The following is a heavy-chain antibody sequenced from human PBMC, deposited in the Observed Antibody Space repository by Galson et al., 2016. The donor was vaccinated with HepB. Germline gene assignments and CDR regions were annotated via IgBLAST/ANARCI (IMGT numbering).Heavy chain of an antibody. D-gene: IGHD2-2*01. CDR2: VSTSGTT. CDR1: GGSIISGSHY. J-gene: IGHJ4*02. Sequence: TLSLTCTVSGGSIISGSHYWTWIRQPAGKGLGWIGGVSTSGTTKYNPSLRSRVTISAGTSKTQLSLKLSSVTASDTAMYYCARMPDSWGQGTLVTVSS. CDR3: ARMPDS. V-gene: IGHV4-61*02.